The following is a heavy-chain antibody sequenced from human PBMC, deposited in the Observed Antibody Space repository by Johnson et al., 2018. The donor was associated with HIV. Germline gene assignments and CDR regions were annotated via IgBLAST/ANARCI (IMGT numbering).Heavy chain of an antibody. CDR1: GFTFSSYA. CDR2: ISYDGSNK. J-gene: IGHJ3*02. D-gene: IGHD2-15*01. Sequence: QMLLVESGGGVVQPGRSLRLSCAASGFTFSSYAMHWVRQAPGKGLEWVAVISYDGSNKYYADSVKGRFTISRDNSKNTLYLQMNSLRAEDTAVYYCASGGWLEGAFDIGGQGTMVTVSS. CDR3: ASGGWLEGAFDI. V-gene: IGHV3-30-3*01.